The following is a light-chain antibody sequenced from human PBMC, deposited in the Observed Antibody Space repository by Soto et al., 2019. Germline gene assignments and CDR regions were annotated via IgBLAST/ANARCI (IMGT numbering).Light chain of an antibody. CDR1: QSISSY. CDR2: AAS. Sequence: RMTQAPSSLSASVGDRVTITCRASQSISSYLNWYQQKPGKAPKLLIYAASSLQSGVPSRFSGSGSGTDFTLTISSLQPEDFATYYCQQSYSTPRTFGQGTKVDIK. J-gene: IGKJ1*01. CDR3: QQSYSTPRT. V-gene: IGKV1-39*01.